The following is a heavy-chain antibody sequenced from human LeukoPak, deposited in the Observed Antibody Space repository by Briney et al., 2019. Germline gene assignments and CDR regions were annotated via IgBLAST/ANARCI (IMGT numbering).Heavy chain of an antibody. CDR2: INTNTGNP. J-gene: IGHJ4*02. V-gene: IGHV7-4-1*02. CDR1: GYTFTSYA. Sequence: ASVKVSCKASGYTFTSYAMNWVRQAPGQGLEWMGWINTNTGNPTYAQGFTGRFVFSLDISVSTAYLQISSLKAEDTAVYYCATNPVFHSGRRLGGYDYSQSDYWGQGTLVTVSS. D-gene: IGHD5-12*01. CDR3: ATNPVFHSGRRLGGYDYSQSDY.